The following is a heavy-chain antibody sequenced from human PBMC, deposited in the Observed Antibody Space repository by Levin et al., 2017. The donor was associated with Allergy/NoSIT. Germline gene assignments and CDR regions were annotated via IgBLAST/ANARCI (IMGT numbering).Heavy chain of an antibody. CDR1: GYSFTSYW. V-gene: IGHV5-51*01. CDR3: ARHRDLSSIAADYYYYGMDV. D-gene: IGHD6-13*01. J-gene: IGHJ6*02. Sequence: GESLKISCKGSGYSFTSYWIGWVRQMPGKGLEWMGIIYPGDSDTRYSPSFQGQVTISADKSISTAYLQWSSLKASDTAMYYCARHRDLSSIAADYYYYGMDVWGQGTTVTVSS. CDR2: IYPGDSDT.